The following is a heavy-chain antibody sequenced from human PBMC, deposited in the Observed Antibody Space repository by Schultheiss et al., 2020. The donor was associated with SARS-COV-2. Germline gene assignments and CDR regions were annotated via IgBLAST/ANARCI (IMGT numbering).Heavy chain of an antibody. D-gene: IGHD2-2*01. CDR1: GGSISSGAYH. CDR3: ARRQGYCSSTSCYSGGMDV. CDR2: IHYSGST. J-gene: IGHJ6*02. Sequence: SETLSLTCTVSGGSISSGAYHWNWIRQHPEKGLEWIGYIHYSGSTYYNPSLKSRVTISVDTSKNQFSLKLSSVTAADTAVYYCARRQGYCSSTSCYSGGMDVWGQGTTVTVSS. V-gene: IGHV4-30-4*08.